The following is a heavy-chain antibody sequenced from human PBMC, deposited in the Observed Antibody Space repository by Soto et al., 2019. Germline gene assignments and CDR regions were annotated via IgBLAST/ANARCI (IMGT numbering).Heavy chain of an antibody. J-gene: IGHJ3*02. Sequence: SVKVSCKASGGTFSSYTMCWVRRAPGQGLEWMGRIIPILGIANYAQKFQGRVTITADKSTSTAYMELSSLRSEDTAVYYCARRDCSGGSCYVDAFDIWGQGTMVTVS. V-gene: IGHV1-69*02. D-gene: IGHD2-15*01. CDR3: ARRDCSGGSCYVDAFDI. CDR2: IIPILGIA. CDR1: GGTFSSYT.